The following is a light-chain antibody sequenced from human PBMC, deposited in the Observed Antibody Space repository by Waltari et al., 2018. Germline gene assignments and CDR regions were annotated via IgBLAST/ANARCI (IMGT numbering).Light chain of an antibody. CDR3: QTWGTGWV. CDR2: INSDGSP. V-gene: IGLV4-69*01. J-gene: IGLJ3*02. Sequence: QLVLTQSPSASASLGASVKLTCTLSSGHSNYAMAWHQQPPGKGPRFLMKINSDGSPNKGDGIPDRFSGSTSGAERYLTISSLQSEDEAAYYCQTWGTGWVFGGGTKLTVL. CDR1: SGHSNYA.